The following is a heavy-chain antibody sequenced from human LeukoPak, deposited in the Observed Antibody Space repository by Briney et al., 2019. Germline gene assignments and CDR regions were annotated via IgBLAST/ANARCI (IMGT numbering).Heavy chain of an antibody. V-gene: IGHV4-4*07. D-gene: IGHD5-12*01. Sequence: SETLSLTCTVSGGSISSYYWSWIRQPAGKGLEWIGRIYTSGSTNYNPSLKSRVTMSVDTSKNQFSLKLSSVTAADTAVYYCARGGIVATTRIYYYMDVWGKGTTVTVSS. CDR2: IYTSGST. CDR3: ARGGIVATTRIYYYMDV. CDR1: GGSISSYY. J-gene: IGHJ6*03.